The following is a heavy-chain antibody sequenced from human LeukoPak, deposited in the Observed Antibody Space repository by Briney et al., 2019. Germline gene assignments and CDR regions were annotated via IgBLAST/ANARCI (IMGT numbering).Heavy chain of an antibody. J-gene: IGHJ6*03. Sequence: ASETLSLTCTVSGGSISSYYWSWIRQPPGKGLEWIGYIYYSGSTNYNPSLKSRVTISVDASKNQFSLKLSSVTAADTAVYYCARGYGSGSYGIGYYYYMDVWGKGTTVTISS. V-gene: IGHV4-59*01. CDR2: IYYSGST. D-gene: IGHD3-10*01. CDR3: ARGYGSGSYGIGYYYYMDV. CDR1: GGSISSYY.